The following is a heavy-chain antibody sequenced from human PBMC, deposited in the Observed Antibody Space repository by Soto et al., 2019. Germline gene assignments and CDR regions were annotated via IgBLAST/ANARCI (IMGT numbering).Heavy chain of an antibody. CDR1: GFTFSSYA. CDR3: AKLRSSTWGATNY. J-gene: IGHJ4*02. Sequence: EVQLLESGGNLVQPGGSLRLSCAASGFTFSSYAMSWVRQAPGKGLEWVSTISGSGGSTYNADSVKGRFTISRDDSKNTLYLQMNSLRAEDTAVYFCAKLRSSTWGATNYWGQGTLVTVSS. CDR2: ISGSGGST. D-gene: IGHD6-13*01. V-gene: IGHV3-23*01.